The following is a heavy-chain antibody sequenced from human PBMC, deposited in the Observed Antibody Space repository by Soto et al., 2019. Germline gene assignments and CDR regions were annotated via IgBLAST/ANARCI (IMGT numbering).Heavy chain of an antibody. J-gene: IGHJ4*02. CDR2: ISAYNGNT. Sequence: QVQLVQSGAEVKKPGASVKVSCKASGYTFTSYGIIWVRQAPGQGLEGMGWISAYNGNTNYAQKLQGRVTMTTDTSTSTAYMELRSLRSDDTAVYYCARDSSTTVVTSPGAYWGQGSLVTVSS. CDR1: GYTFTSYG. D-gene: IGHD4-17*01. CDR3: ARDSSTTVVTSPGAY. V-gene: IGHV1-18*01.